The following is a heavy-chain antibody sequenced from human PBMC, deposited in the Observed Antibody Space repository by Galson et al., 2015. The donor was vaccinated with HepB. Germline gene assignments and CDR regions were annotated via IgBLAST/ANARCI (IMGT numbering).Heavy chain of an antibody. CDR2: IDWDDDK. CDR1: GFSLSTSGMC. V-gene: IGHV2-70*11. CDR3: ARNLAVRGYSGYWEH. Sequence: PALVKPTQTLTLTSTFSGFSLSTSGMCVSWICQPPGKALEWLARIDWDDDKYYSTSLKTRLTISKDTSKNQVVLTMTNMDPVDTATYYCARNLAVRGYSGYWEHWRQGTLVTVSS. J-gene: IGHJ4*02. D-gene: IGHD5-12*01.